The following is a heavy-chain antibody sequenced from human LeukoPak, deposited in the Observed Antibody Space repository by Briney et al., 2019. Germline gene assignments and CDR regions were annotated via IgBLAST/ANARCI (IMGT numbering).Heavy chain of an antibody. CDR2: LNTDGSNT. CDR1: GFTFVSYW. Sequence: PGGSLRLSCAASGFTFVSYWMHWVRKAPGKGLVWVSRLNTDGSNTDYADSVKCRFTICRANAKNTLYLEMKSLRAEDTAVYYCARDANYESVADQWGEETLDT. V-gene: IGHV3-74*01. D-gene: IGHD3-3*01. CDR3: ARDANYESVADQ. J-gene: IGHJ4*02.